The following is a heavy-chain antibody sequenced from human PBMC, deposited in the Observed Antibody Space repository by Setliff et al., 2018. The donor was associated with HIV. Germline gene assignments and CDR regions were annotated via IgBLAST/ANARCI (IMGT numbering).Heavy chain of an antibody. D-gene: IGHD6-13*01. J-gene: IGHJ3*02. CDR3: ASHAPYTSSWNAAAFDI. CDR2: ITYSGST. V-gene: IGHV4-59*11. Sequence: KPSETLSLTCTVSGVSSSSHYWSWIRQPPGKGLEWIGYITYSGSTKYNPSLKSRVTISIDTSKNQFSLKLSSVTPADTAVYYCASHAPYTSSWNAAAFDIWGQGTMVT. CDR1: GVSSSSHY.